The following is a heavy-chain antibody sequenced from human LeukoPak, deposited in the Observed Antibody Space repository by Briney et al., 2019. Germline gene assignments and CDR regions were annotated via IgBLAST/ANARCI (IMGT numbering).Heavy chain of an antibody. CDR1: GFTFSSYA. Sequence: MAGGSLRLSCAASGFTFSSYAMSWVRQAPGKGPEWVGRIKSNVNGGTIDYAPPVKGRFIISRDDSKDTLYLHMSSLKIEDTAVYYCTTWDYVDYWGQGTVVTVSS. CDR3: TTWDYVDY. V-gene: IGHV3-15*01. D-gene: IGHD1-26*01. CDR2: IKSNVNGGTI. J-gene: IGHJ4*01.